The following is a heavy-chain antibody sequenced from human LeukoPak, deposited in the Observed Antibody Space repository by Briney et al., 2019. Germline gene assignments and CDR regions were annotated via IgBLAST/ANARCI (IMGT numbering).Heavy chain of an antibody. CDR1: GFTFSSYA. CDR2: ISGSGGST. D-gene: IGHD2-2*01. CDR3: AKDKVRQDIVVVPAASLDY. V-gene: IGHV3-23*01. J-gene: IGHJ4*02. Sequence: GGSLRLSCAASGFTFSSYAMSWVRQAPGKGLEWVSAISGSGGSTYYADSVKGRFTISRDNSKNTLYLQMNSLRAEDTAVYYCAKDKVRQDIVVVPAASLDYWGQGTQVTVSS.